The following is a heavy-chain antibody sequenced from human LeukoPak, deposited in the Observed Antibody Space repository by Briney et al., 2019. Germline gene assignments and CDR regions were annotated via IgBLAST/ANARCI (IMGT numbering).Heavy chain of an antibody. CDR2: ISASGAIT. CDR3: AKARAGGYNYGPFDY. J-gene: IGHJ4*02. V-gene: IGHV3-23*01. Sequence: GGSVRLSCGASGFTFKLFGMNWVRQAPGKGLEWVAAISASGAITTYAESLKGRFTISRDNSKNTVYLQMNGLSAEDTAVYYCAKARAGGYNYGPFDYWGQGTLVTVSS. CDR1: GFTFKLFG. D-gene: IGHD5-18*01.